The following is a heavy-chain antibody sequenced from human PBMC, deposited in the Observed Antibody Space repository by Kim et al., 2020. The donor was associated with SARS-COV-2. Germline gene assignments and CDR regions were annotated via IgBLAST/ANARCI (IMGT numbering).Heavy chain of an antibody. V-gene: IGHV3-48*02. D-gene: IGHD3-3*01. CDR3: ARDGAPFLEWLLGNYYYYGMDV. Sequence: GGSLRLSCAASGFTFSSYSMNWVRQAPGKGLEWVSYISSSSSTIYYADSVKGRFTISRDNAKNSLYLQMNSLRDEDTAVYYCARDGAPFLEWLLGNYYYYGMDVWGQGTTVTVSS. CDR2: ISSSSSTI. CDR1: GFTFSSYS. J-gene: IGHJ6*02.